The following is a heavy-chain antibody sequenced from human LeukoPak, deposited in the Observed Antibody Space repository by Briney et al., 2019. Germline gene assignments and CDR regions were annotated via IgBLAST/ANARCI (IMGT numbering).Heavy chain of an antibody. D-gene: IGHD2-15*01. CDR1: GGSIGSSSYY. CDR2: IYHSGST. Sequence: SETLSLTCTVSGGSIGSSSYYWGWIRQPPGKGLEWIGSIYHSGSTYYNPSLKSRVTISVDTSKNQFSLKLSSVTAADTAVYYCARGPGVVAAFYWGQGTLVTVSS. V-gene: IGHV4-39*07. CDR3: ARGPGVVAAFY. J-gene: IGHJ4*02.